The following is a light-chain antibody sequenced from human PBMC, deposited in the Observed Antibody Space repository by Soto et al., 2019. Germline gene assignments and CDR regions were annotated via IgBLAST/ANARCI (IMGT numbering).Light chain of an antibody. CDR3: QQYGSSRWT. V-gene: IGKV3-20*01. CDR2: GAS. CDR1: QSVSSTY. Sequence: EIVLTQSPDTLSLFPGERATLSCRASQSVSSTYLAWYQQKLGQAPRLLIFGASSRATGIPDRFSGSGSGTDFTRTISRLEPEDFAVYYCQQYGSSRWTFGQGTKVEIK. J-gene: IGKJ1*01.